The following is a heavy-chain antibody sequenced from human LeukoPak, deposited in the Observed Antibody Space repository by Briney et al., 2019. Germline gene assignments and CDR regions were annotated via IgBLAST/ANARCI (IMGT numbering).Heavy chain of an antibody. CDR3: VIMVATRDY. CDR2: INHSGST. CDR1: GGSFSGYY. V-gene: IGHV4-34*01. Sequence: SETLSLTCAVYGGSFSGYYWGWIRQPPGKGLEWIGEINHSGSTNYNPSLKSRVTISVDTSKNQFSLKLSSVTAADTAVYYCVIMVATRDYWGQGTLVTVSS. D-gene: IGHD5-12*01. J-gene: IGHJ4*02.